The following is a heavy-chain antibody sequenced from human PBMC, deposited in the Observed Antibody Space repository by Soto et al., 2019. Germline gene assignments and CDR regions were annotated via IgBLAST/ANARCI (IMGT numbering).Heavy chain of an antibody. D-gene: IGHD3-10*01. CDR1: GGSISSGGYY. CDR2: IYYSGST. J-gene: IGHJ5*02. CDR3: AHKEYYFATGTYYNVRWFDP. V-gene: IGHV4-31*03. Sequence: SETLSLTCTVSGGSISSGGYYWSWIRQHPGKGLGWIGYIYYSGSTYCNPPLKSRVTISVDTSKNQFSLKLSSVTAADTAVYYCAHKEYYFATGTYYNVRWFDPWGQGSLVTVSS.